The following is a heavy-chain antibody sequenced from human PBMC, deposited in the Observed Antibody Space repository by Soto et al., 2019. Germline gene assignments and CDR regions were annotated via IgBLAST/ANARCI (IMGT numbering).Heavy chain of an antibody. J-gene: IGHJ5*02. CDR2: IYHTGIT. V-gene: IGHV4-4*02. D-gene: IGHD2-15*01. CDR1: GASISSSYW. Sequence: QVQLRESGPGLVKPSGTLTLTCVVSGASISSSYWWTWVRQTPGKRLEWIGTIYHTGITHYNPSLESRVAMSVDKSNNEFSLKLTSVSAADTAVYYCTTLPPRIVVKVTEIRTWGRGTLVTVTS. CDR3: TTLPPRIVVKVTEIRT.